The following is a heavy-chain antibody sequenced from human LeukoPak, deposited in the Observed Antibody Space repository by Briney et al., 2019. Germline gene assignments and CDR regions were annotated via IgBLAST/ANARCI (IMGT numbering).Heavy chain of an antibody. CDR3: ASSPLVGSSDRYFDP. V-gene: IGHV1-69*05. CDR2: IIPIFGTA. CDR1: GGTFSSYA. J-gene: IGHJ2*01. Sequence: ASVKVSCKASGGTFSSYAISWVRQAPGQGLEWMGGIIPIFGTANYAQKFQGRVTITTDESTSTAYMELSSLRSEETAVYYRASSPLVGSSDRYFDPSGRGTLVTASS. D-gene: IGHD6-25*01.